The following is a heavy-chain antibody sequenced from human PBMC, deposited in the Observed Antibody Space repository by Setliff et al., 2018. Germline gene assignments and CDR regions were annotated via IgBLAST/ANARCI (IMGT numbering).Heavy chain of an antibody. V-gene: IGHV4-61*09. D-gene: IGHD3-3*01. CDR1: GDSISSRRSY. CDR3: ARMSGFQYMDV. CDR2: IYTSWST. J-gene: IGHJ6*03. Sequence: TLSLTCTVSGDSISSRRSYWGWFRQPAGKGLEWIGQIYTSWSTNYNPPLKSRVTISLDTSKNQFSLSLSSVTAADTAVYYCARMSGFQYMDVWGKGTTVTVSS.